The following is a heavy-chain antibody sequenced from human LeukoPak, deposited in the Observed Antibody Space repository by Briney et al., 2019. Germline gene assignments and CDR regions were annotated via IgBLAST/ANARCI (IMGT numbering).Heavy chain of an antibody. D-gene: IGHD2-15*01. CDR3: ARTYSKYFDL. Sequence: PSETLSLACTVSGGSISSYYWSWIRQPPGKGLEWIGYIYYSGSTNYNPSLKSRVTISVDTSKNQFSLKLSSATAADTAVYYCARTYSKYFDLWGRGTLVTVSS. CDR1: GGSISSYY. V-gene: IGHV4-59*08. CDR2: IYYSGST. J-gene: IGHJ2*01.